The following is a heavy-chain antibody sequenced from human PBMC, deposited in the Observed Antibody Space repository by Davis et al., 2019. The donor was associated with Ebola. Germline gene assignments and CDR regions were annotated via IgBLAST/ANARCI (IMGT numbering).Heavy chain of an antibody. CDR3: SRHVVGRVAGGSIDP. Sequence: SETLSLTCTVSGDSISRSTYYWGWIRQPPGKGLEWIGSLLYRGRTLYNPSLESRVTISLDVSTKKFSLKLNSVTAADTAVYYCSRHVVGRVAGGSIDPWGQGTLVTVSS. V-gene: IGHV4-39*01. CDR2: LLYRGRT. D-gene: IGHD2-15*01. CDR1: GDSISRSTYY. J-gene: IGHJ5*02.